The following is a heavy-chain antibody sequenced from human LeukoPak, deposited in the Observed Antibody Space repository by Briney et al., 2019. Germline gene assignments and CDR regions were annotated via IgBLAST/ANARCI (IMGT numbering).Heavy chain of an antibody. CDR2: INSDGSST. V-gene: IGHV3-74*01. D-gene: IGHD4-23*01. CDR3: VRAYYGGNSWFDF. CDR1: GFTFSSYW. J-gene: IGHJ4*02. Sequence: GGSLRLSCAAPGFTFSSYWMQWVRQAPGKGLVWVSRINSDGSSTTYADSVKGRFTISRDNAKNTLYVQMNSLRAEDTAVYYCVRAYYGGNSWFDFWGQGTLVTVSS.